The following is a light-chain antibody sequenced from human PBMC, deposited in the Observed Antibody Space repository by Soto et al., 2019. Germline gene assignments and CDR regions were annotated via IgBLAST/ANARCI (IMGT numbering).Light chain of an antibody. J-gene: IGLJ2*01. CDR2: SNS. CDR1: SSNIGAGYD. V-gene: IGLV1-40*01. Sequence: QSVLTQPPSVSGAPGQRVTISCTGSSSNIGAGYDVHWYQQLPGTAPKLLIYSNSNRPSGVPDRFSGSKSGTSASLAITGVPAEDEADYYCQSYDSRLSGSVVFGGGTKPTVL. CDR3: QSYDSRLSGSVV.